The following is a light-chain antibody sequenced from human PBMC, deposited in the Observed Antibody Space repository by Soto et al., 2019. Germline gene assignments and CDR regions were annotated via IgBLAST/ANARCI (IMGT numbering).Light chain of an antibody. J-gene: IGLJ1*01. CDR2: GVN. V-gene: IGLV2-14*03. CDR3: CSYTTSTTYV. Sequence: QSVLTQPASVSGSPGQSITISCTGTVSDVGGYDSVSWYQQHPGRAPKLIIYGVNNRPSGVSNRFSASKSADTASLTISGLQAEDEANYYCCSYTTSTTYVFGTGTKDTVL. CDR1: VSDVGGYDS.